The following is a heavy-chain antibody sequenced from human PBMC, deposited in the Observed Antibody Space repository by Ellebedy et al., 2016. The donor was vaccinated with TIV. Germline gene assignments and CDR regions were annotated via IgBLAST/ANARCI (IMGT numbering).Heavy chain of an antibody. CDR2: IKSKTDGGTT. Sequence: GESLKISXAASGFTFSNAWMSWVRQAPGKGLEWVGRIKSKTDGGTTDYAAPVKGRFTISRDDSKNTLYLQMNSLKTEDTAVYYCTTDGGDPQFGPEDYWGQGTLVTVSS. J-gene: IGHJ4*02. D-gene: IGHD3-10*01. CDR1: GFTFSNAW. CDR3: TTDGGDPQFGPEDY. V-gene: IGHV3-15*01.